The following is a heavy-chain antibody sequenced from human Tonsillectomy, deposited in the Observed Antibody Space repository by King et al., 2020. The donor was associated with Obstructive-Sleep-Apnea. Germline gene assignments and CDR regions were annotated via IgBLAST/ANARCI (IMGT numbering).Heavy chain of an antibody. Sequence: VQLVESGGVVVQPGGSLRLSCAASGFSFDAYPMPWVSQAPGKGLAWVSLISWARSTTYYGASVTGRFTVSRDNRKYSLYLQMNSLTIEDTALYYGGKDRTTVTTATGWYDVDYWGQGTLVTVSS. V-gene: IGHV3-43*01. CDR3: GKDRTTVTTATGWYDVDY. CDR1: GFSFDAYP. CDR2: ISWARSTT. D-gene: IGHD4-11*01. J-gene: IGHJ4*02.